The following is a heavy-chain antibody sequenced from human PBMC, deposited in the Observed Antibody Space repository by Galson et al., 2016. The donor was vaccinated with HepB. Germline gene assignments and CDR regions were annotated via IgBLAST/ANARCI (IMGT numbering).Heavy chain of an antibody. D-gene: IGHD5-18*01. CDR2: TSVSGDSK. V-gene: IGHV3-23*01. CDR1: GFTFSSFA. J-gene: IGHJ4*02. CDR3: VKDGGFRGYIYGAFDY. Sequence: SLRLSCAASGFTFSSFALGWVRQAPGKGLEWVSATSVSGDSKFYADSVKGRFTISRDNSKNTLSLQMNSLRAEDTAVYYCVKDGGFRGYIYGAFDYWGRGTLVTGSA.